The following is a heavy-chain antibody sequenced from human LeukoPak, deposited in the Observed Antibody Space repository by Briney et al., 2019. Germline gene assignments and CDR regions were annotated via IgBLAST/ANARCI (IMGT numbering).Heavy chain of an antibody. CDR3: ARESMVRGEPAAAADY. D-gene: IGHD3-10*01. Sequence: SETLSLTCTVSGGSISSGGSIGSFYWGWIRQPPGKGLEWIGSIYYSGSTYYNPSLKSRVTISVDTSKNQFSLKLSSVTAADTAVYYCARESMVRGEPAAAADYWGQGTLVTVSS. J-gene: IGHJ4*02. V-gene: IGHV4-39*07. CDR1: GGSISSGGSIGSFY. CDR2: IYYSGST.